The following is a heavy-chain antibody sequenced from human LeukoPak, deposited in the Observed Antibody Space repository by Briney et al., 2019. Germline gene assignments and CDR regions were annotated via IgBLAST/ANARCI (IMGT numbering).Heavy chain of an antibody. CDR3: AKDQSWELPSKYYFDY. CDR2: ISWNSGSI. Sequence: GGSLRLSCAASGFTFDDYAMHWVRQAPGKGLEWVSGISWNSGSIGYADSVKGRFTISRDNAKNSLYLQMNSLRAEDTALYYCAKDQSWELPSKYYFDYWGQGTLVTVSS. CDR1: GFTFDDYA. V-gene: IGHV3-9*01. D-gene: IGHD1-26*01. J-gene: IGHJ4*02.